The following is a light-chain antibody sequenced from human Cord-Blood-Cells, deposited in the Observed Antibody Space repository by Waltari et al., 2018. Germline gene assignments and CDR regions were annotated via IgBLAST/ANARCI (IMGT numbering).Light chain of an antibody. CDR1: SSDVGGKNY. CDR3: CSYAGSYTGV. Sequence: QSALTQPRSVPRAPGPSATISCIGTSSDVGGKNYVSGSQQHPGKAPKLMIYDVSKRLSGVPDRSSGSKAGNTASLTISGVQVGDEADYYCCSYAGSYTGVFGGGTKLTVL. CDR2: DVS. J-gene: IGLJ3*02. V-gene: IGLV2-11*01.